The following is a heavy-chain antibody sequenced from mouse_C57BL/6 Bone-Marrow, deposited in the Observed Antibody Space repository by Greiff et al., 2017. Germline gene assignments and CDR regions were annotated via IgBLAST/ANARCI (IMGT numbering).Heavy chain of an antibody. D-gene: IGHD4-1*01. V-gene: IGHV5-15*01. Sequence: EVKLVESGGGLVQPGGSLKLSCAASGFTFSDYGMAWVRQAPRKGPEWVAFISNLAYSIYYADTVTGRFTISRENAKNTLYLEMSSLRSEDTAMYYCARHMITGGFDYWGQGTTLTVSS. CDR2: ISNLAYSI. CDR3: ARHMITGGFDY. J-gene: IGHJ2*01. CDR1: GFTFSDYG.